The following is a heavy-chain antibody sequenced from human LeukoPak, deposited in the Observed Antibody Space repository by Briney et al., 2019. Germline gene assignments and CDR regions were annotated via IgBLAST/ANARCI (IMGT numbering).Heavy chain of an antibody. CDR1: GYTFTNYA. Sequence: GASVKVSCKASGYTFTNYAMNWVRQAPGQRLEWMGWINPGNGDTKYSQKFQGRVTITRDTSANTAYMELCSLRSEDTAVYYCAARPGIPVAGFDYWGQGTLVTVSS. J-gene: IGHJ4*02. D-gene: IGHD6-19*01. V-gene: IGHV1-3*01. CDR2: INPGNGDT. CDR3: AARPGIPVAGFDY.